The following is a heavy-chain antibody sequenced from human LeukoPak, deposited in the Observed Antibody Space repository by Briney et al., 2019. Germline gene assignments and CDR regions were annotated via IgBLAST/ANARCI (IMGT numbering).Heavy chain of an antibody. CDR2: INHSGST. J-gene: IGHJ4*02. Sequence: SETLSLTCAVYGGSFSGYYWSWIRQPPGKGLEWIGEINHSGSTNYNPSPKSRVTISVDTSKNQFSLKLSSVTAADTAVYYCARDKKDSSGWYGAFDYWGQGTLVTVSS. CDR1: GGSFSGYY. V-gene: IGHV4-34*01. CDR3: ARDKKDSSGWYGAFDY. D-gene: IGHD6-19*01.